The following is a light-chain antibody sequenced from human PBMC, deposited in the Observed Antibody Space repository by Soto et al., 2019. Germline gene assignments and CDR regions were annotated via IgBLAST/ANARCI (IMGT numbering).Light chain of an antibody. CDR2: GAS. V-gene: IGKV3-20*01. CDR3: QQYQTYST. Sequence: EIVLTQSPGTLSLSPGERATLSCRASQSVTSSYLVWYQQKPGQAPRLLIYGASNRATGIPDRFSGSGSGTEFTLTISSLQPDDFATYFCQQYQTYSTFGQGTRLDIK. CDR1: QSVTSSY. J-gene: IGKJ5*01.